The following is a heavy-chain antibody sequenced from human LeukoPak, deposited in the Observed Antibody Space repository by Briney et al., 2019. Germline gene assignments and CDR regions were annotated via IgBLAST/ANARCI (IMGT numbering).Heavy chain of an antibody. CDR1: GGTFSSYA. CDR3: ARGSYYDSSGYSSDY. J-gene: IGHJ4*02. CDR2: IIPIFGIA. V-gene: IGHV1-69*04. Sequence: SVKVSCKASGGTFSSYAISWGRQAPGQGLEWMGRIIPIFGIANYAQKFQGRVTIIADKSTSTAYMELSSLRSEDTAVYYCARGSYYDSSGYSSDYWGQGTLVTVSS. D-gene: IGHD3-22*01.